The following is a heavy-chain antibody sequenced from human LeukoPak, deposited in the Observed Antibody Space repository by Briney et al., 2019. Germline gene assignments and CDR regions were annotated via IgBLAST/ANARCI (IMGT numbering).Heavy chain of an antibody. Sequence: RASVRVSCKASGYTFTGHFIFWVRQSPGQRLELMAWINTDTGVTNYAQKFQGRVTVASDTSISTAYLDISRLTSNDTALYYCSREASCDSTSCPQDYWGQGTLVTVAS. J-gene: IGHJ4*02. V-gene: IGHV1-2*02. CDR1: GYTFTGHF. CDR3: SREASCDSTSCPQDY. D-gene: IGHD2-2*01. CDR2: INTDTGVT.